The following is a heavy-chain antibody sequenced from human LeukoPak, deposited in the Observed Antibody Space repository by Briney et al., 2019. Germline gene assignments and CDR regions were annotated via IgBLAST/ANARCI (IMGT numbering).Heavy chain of an antibody. D-gene: IGHD4-17*01. CDR2: MYNRGNT. J-gene: IGHJ4*02. V-gene: IGHV4-59*01. CDR3: AATIKRDYGDTNLDY. Sequence: SQTLSLTCTVSGGSISSFYWSCIRQPPGKGLEWSGYMYNRGNTNYNPSLKSRVTISEDTSQNQLSLQLRSVTAADTAVYYCAATIKRDYGDTNLDYWGQGTLVTVSS. CDR1: GGSISSFY.